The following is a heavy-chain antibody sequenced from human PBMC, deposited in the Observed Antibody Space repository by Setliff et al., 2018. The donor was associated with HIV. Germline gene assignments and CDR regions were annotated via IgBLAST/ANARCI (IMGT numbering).Heavy chain of an antibody. V-gene: IGHV4-39*01. CDR1: GGSISTSSYY. D-gene: IGHD2-21*01. CDR2: IKSSGNT. CDR3: ARLFQWMSYSFDI. J-gene: IGHJ3*02. Sequence: ETLSLTCTVSGGSISTSSYYWGWVRQPPGKGLEWIGSIKSSGNTYHSPSLKNRVSMTVDTSNNQFSLKLSSVTAADTGVYYCARLFQWMSYSFDIWGQGTKVTVSS.